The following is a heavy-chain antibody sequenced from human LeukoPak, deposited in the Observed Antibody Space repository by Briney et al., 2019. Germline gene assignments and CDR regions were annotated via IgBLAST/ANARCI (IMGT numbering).Heavy chain of an antibody. CDR2: IYSDGSP. CDR1: GFAVSNNY. J-gene: IGHJ3*02. V-gene: IGHV3-66*01. D-gene: IGHD6-6*01. Sequence: PGGSLKLSCAASGFAVSNNYMSWARQAPGKGLEWVSVIYSDGSPYYADSVRGRFTISRDNSKNTLYLQMNSLRAEDTAVYYCASYRYGSSFAFDIWGQGTMVTVSS. CDR3: ASYRYGSSFAFDI.